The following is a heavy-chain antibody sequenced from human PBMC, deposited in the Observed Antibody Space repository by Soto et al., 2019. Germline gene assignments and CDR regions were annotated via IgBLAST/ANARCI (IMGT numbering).Heavy chain of an antibody. CDR1: GFTFTTYA. D-gene: IGHD3-16*01. V-gene: IGHV3-23*01. Sequence: EVHLSESGGGLVQPGGSLRLSCVASGFTFTTYAMTWVRQAPGKGLEWVSGISGDSDGTYYADSVKGRFTISRHNSKNTVFLQMDSLAAEDTALYYCASRRFGEYAYWGQGTLVTVSS. CDR3: ASRRFGEYAY. J-gene: IGHJ4*02. CDR2: ISGDSDGT.